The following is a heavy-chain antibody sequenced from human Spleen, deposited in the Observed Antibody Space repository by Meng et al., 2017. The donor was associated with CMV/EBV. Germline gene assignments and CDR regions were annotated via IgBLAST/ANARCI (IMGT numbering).Heavy chain of an antibody. J-gene: IGHJ6*02. Sequence: GSLRLSCAVSGGSFSPYSYSWIRQPPGKGLEWIGQIYHNGITNYNPSLKSRVTLSVDTSKNQFSLKLSSVTAADTAVYYCARGLRKGVWSGYYSPTYYYYYGMDVWGQGTTVTVSS. CDR1: GGSFSPYS. CDR3: ARGLRKGVWSGYYSPTYYYYYGMDV. CDR2: IYHNGIT. D-gene: IGHD3-3*01. V-gene: IGHV4-34*01.